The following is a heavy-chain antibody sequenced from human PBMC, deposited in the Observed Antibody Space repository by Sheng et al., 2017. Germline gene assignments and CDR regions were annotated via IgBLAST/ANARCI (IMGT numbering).Heavy chain of an antibody. Sequence: EVQVVESGGGLIQPGGSLRLSCAASGFTVSSSYMAWVHQAPGKGLDWVSVIYPIGTTYYADSVKGRFTISRDNSKNTLFLQINSLRAEDTAVYYCARVSGSYLAFDIWGQGTMVTVSS. CDR3: ARVSGSYLAFDI. CDR1: GFTVSSSY. CDR2: IYPIGTT. J-gene: IGHJ3*02. D-gene: IGHD1-26*01. V-gene: IGHV3-53*01.